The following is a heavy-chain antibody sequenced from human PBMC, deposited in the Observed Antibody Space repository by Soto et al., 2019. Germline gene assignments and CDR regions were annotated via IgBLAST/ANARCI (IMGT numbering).Heavy chain of an antibody. CDR1: GYTFTSYD. D-gene: IGHD2-15*01. Sequence: ASVNVSCKASGYTFTSYDINWVRQATGQGLEWMGWMNPNSGNTGYAQKFQGRVTMTRNTSISTAYMELSSLRSEDTAVYYCAREIRGGSGYYYYYYYMDVWGKGTTVTVSS. CDR3: AREIRGGSGYYYYYYYMDV. V-gene: IGHV1-8*01. J-gene: IGHJ6*03. CDR2: MNPNSGNT.